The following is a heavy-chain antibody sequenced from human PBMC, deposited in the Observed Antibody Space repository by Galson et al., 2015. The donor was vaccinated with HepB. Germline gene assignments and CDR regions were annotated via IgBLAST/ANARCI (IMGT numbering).Heavy chain of an antibody. D-gene: IGHD1-26*01. Sequence: SVKVSCKASGYTFTSYGISWVRQAPGQGLGWMGWISAYNGNTNYAQKLQGRVTMTTDTSTSTAYMELRSLRSDDTAVYYCARFARRGSGSYWVGWFDPWGQGTLVTVSS. V-gene: IGHV1-18*01. CDR3: ARFARRGSGSYWVGWFDP. CDR1: GYTFTSYG. J-gene: IGHJ5*02. CDR2: ISAYNGNT.